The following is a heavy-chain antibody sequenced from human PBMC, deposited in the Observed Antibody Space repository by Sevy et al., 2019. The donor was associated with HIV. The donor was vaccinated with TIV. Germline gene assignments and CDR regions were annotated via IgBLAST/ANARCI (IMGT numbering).Heavy chain of an antibody. V-gene: IGHV3-23*01. CDR3: AKLQPSLGYDFWSGSLSYFDY. CDR2: ITGSGGST. CDR1: GFTFSDYH. J-gene: IGHJ4*02. Sequence: GGSLRLSCAASGFTFSDYHMSWIRQAPGKGLEWVSGITGSGGSTHYADSVKGRLTISRDNSENTLYLQMNSLRVEDTAVYYCAKLQPSLGYDFWSGSLSYFDYWGQGTLVTVSS. D-gene: IGHD3-3*01.